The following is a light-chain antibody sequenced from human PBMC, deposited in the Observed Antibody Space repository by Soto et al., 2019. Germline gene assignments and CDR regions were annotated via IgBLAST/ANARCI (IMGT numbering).Light chain of an antibody. Sequence: EIVLTQSPGTLSLSPGERATLSCRASQSVSSNYLAWYQRKPGQAPRLLIYGASSRAIDIPNRFSGSGSGTDFTLTITRLEPEDFAVYYCQQYGSSPPTFGQGTKVE. CDR3: QQYGSSPPT. CDR1: QSVSSNY. J-gene: IGKJ1*01. CDR2: GAS. V-gene: IGKV3-20*01.